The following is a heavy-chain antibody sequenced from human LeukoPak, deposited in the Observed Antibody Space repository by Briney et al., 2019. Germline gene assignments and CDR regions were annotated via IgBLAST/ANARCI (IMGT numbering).Heavy chain of an antibody. CDR3: ATVRPAWGALDY. V-gene: IGHV1-24*01. J-gene: IGHJ4*02. D-gene: IGHD3-16*01. Sequence: ASVKVSCKVSGYSLTELSMHWARQAPGKGLEWMGGFDPEDGETIYAQKFQGRVTMTEDTSTDTAYMELSSLRSEDTAVYYCATVRPAWGALDYWGQGTLVTVSS. CDR2: FDPEDGET. CDR1: GYSLTELS.